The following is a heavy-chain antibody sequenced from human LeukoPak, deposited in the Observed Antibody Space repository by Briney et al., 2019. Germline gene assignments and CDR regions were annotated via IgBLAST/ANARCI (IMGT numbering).Heavy chain of an antibody. CDR2: VHYSGRT. J-gene: IGHJ4*02. D-gene: IGHD3-10*01. CDR3: TRHQTNNYGSGSPFDY. V-gene: IGHV4-59*08. CDR1: GGSITDSY. Sequence: SETLSLTCTVSGGSITDSYWSWIRQPPGKGLEWIGYVHYSGRTNYNPSLKSRITISIDTSKNQFSLKLSSVTAADTAVYYCTRHQTNNYGSGSPFDYWGRGTLVTVSS.